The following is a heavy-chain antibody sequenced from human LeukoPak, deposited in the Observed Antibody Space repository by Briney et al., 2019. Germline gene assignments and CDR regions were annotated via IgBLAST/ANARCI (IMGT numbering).Heavy chain of an antibody. J-gene: IGHJ4*02. D-gene: IGHD2-8*02. CDR2: INHSGST. CDR1: GGSFSGYY. Sequence: KPSETLSLTCAVYGGSFSGYYWSWIRQPPGKGLEWIGEINHSGSTSYNPSLKSRVTISVDTSKNQFSLKLSSVTAADTAVYYCARSELTGGELRDYWGQGTLVTVSS. V-gene: IGHV4-34*01. CDR3: ARSELTGGELRDY.